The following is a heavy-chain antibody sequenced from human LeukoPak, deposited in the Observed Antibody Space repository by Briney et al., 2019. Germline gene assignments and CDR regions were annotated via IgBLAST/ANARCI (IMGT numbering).Heavy chain of an antibody. CDR3: ARWYCSGTSCYYDY. CDR2: ISGSGGGT. J-gene: IGHJ4*02. D-gene: IGHD2-2*01. V-gene: IGHV3-23*01. Sequence: GGSLRLSCAASGFTFSSYAMSWVRQAPGKGLEWVSAISGSGGGTYYADSVKGRFTISRDNSKNTLYLQMNSLRAEDTAMYYCARWYCSGTSCYYDYWGQGTLVTVSS. CDR1: GFTFSSYA.